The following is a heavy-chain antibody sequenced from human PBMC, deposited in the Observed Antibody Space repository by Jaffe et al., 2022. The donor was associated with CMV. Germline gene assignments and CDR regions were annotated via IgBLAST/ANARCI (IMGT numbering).Heavy chain of an antibody. J-gene: IGHJ4*02. D-gene: IGHD2-8*01. Sequence: QVQLVQSGAEVKKPGASVKVSCKASGYTFISYGVHWVRQAPGQRLEWMGWINAGDGNTRYSQKFQGRVTITRDTSASTAYMELSSLRSDDTALYYCARGGHNGCWGCFDYWGQGTLVTVSS. CDR1: GYTFISYG. V-gene: IGHV1-3*01. CDR3: ARGGHNGCWGCFDY. CDR2: INAGDGNT.